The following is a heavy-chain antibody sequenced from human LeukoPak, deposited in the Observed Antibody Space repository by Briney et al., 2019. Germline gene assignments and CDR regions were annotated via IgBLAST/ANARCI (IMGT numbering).Heavy chain of an antibody. J-gene: IGHJ5*02. V-gene: IGHV3-23*01. D-gene: IGHD2-2*01. CDR2: ISGSGGST. CDR1: GFTFSSYA. CDR3: AKDLVVVPADNWFDP. Sequence: GGSLRLSCAASGFTFSSYAMSWVRQAPGKGLEWVSAISGSGGSTYYADSVKGRFTISRDNSKNTLYLQMNSLRAEDTAVHYCAKDLVVVPADNWFDPWGQGTLVTVSS.